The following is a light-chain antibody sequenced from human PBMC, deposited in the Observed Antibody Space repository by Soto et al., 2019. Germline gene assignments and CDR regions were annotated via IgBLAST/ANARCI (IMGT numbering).Light chain of an antibody. J-gene: IGLJ1*01. CDR2: EVT. CDR1: SSDVGGYKY. Sequence: TSSDVGGYKYVSWYQQHPGKAPKLMIYEVTNRPSGVSNRFSGSKSGNTASLTISGLQVEHEAEYYCIALTLRTSFVVGTVT. CDR3: IALTLRTSFV. V-gene: IGLV2-14*01.